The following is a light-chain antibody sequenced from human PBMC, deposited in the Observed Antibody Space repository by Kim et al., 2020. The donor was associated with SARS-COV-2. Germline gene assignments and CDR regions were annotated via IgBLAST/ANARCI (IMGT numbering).Light chain of an antibody. Sequence: ALGQTVRITCQGDSRRSYYASWYQQKPGQAPVLVIYGKNNRPSGIPDRFSGSSSGNTASLTITGAQAEDEADDYCNSRDSSGNHLVFGAGTQLTVL. CDR1: SRRSYY. J-gene: IGLJ2*01. CDR3: NSRDSSGNHLV. CDR2: GKN. V-gene: IGLV3-19*01.